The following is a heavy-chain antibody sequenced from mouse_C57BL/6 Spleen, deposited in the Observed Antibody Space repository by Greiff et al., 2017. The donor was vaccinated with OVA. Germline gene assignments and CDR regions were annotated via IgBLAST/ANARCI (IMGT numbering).Heavy chain of an antibody. CDR2: ISSGSSTI. V-gene: IGHV5-17*01. CDR3: ARQEVTATGYYFDY. J-gene: IGHJ2*01. D-gene: IGHD2-2*01. Sequence: EVQLVESGGGLVKPGGSLKLSCAASGFTFSDYGMHWVRQAPEKGLEWVAYISSGSSTIYYEDTVKGRFTISRDNAKNTLFLQMTSLRSEDTAMYYCARQEVTATGYYFDYWGQGTTLTVSS. CDR1: GFTFSDYG.